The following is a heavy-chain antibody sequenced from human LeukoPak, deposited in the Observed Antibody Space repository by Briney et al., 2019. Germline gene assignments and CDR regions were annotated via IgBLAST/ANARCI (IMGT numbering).Heavy chain of an antibody. V-gene: IGHV4-31*03. Sequence: PSQTLYLTCTVSGGSISSGGYYWRWIRQHPGKGLEWIGYIYYRGSTYYNPSLKSRVTISVDTSKKQFSLKLSSVTAADTAVYYCARRNYDLYYFDYWGQGTLVTVSS. CDR3: ARRNYDLYYFDY. CDR2: IYYRGST. D-gene: IGHD1-7*01. J-gene: IGHJ4*02. CDR1: GGSISSGGYY.